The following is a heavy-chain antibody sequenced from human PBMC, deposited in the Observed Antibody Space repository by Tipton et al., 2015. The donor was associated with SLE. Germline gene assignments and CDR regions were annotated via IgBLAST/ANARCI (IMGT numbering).Heavy chain of an antibody. CDR3: AREPPRGGKVALALDGFDM. CDR2: IWYDGSDK. J-gene: IGHJ3*02. Sequence: SLRLSCAASGITFSSYGMHWVRQAPGKGLEWVAVIWYDGSDKYYADSVRGRFTISRDNSRDTVYLQMNSLRPEDTAVYYCAREPPRGGKVALALDGFDMWGQGTLVTVSS. CDR1: GITFSSYG. V-gene: IGHV3-33*01. D-gene: IGHD3-10*01.